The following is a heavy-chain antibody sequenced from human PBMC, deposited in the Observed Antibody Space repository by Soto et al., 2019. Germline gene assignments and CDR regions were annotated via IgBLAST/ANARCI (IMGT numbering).Heavy chain of an antibody. D-gene: IGHD2-21*02. CDR2: VWKDGNTK. CDR1: GFSVSNYG. Sequence: QVQLVEAGGGVVQPGQSLRLSCAASGFSVSNYGMHWVRQAPGKGLEWVAVVWKDGNTKHYGDSVKGRFTISRDNYKNTLEQQMSSMRGEDTAVYYCERGEAWTDETFDIWGQGTMVTVSS. J-gene: IGHJ3*02. CDR3: ERGEAWTDETFDI. V-gene: IGHV3-33*01.